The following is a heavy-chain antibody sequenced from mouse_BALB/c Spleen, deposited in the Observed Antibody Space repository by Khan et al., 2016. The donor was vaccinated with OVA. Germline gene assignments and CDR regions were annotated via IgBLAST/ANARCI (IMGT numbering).Heavy chain of an antibody. J-gene: IGHJ3*01. D-gene: IGHD2-2*01. CDR2: INPSTGYN. CDR3: ARGGYGSFAY. CDR1: GYTFTSYW. V-gene: IGHV1-7*01. Sequence: VQLKQSGAELAKPGASVKMSCKASGYTFTSYWMHWVKQRPGQGLEWIGYINPSTGYNEYNQKFKDKATLTADKSSSTAYMQLSSLTSEDSAVYYCARGGYGSFAYWGQGTLVTVSA.